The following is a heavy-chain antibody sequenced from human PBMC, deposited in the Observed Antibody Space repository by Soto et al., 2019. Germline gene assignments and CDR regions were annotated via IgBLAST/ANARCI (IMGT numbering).Heavy chain of an antibody. CDR2: IIPILGIA. D-gene: IGHD2-15*01. J-gene: IGHJ6*02. CDR1: GGTFSSYT. CDR3: ARVDCSGGSCYHYYYYGMDV. Sequence: SVKVSCKASGGTFSSYTISWVRQAPGQGLEWMGRIIPILGIANYAQKFQGRVTITADKSTSTAYMELSSLRSEDTAVYYCARVDCSGGSCYHYYYYGMDVWGQGTTVTVSS. V-gene: IGHV1-69*02.